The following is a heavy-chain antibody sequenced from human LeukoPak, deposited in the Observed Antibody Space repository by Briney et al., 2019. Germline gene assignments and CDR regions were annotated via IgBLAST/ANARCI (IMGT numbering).Heavy chain of an antibody. J-gene: IGHJ4*02. CDR1: GGSISSYY. V-gene: IGHV4-59*01. CDR3: ARAPRFGSGSFDY. D-gene: IGHD3-10*01. CDR2: IYYSGST. Sequence: PSETLSLTCTVSGGSISSYYWSWIRQPPGKGLEWIGYIYYSGSTNYNPSLKSRVTISVDTSKNQFSLKLSSVTAADTAVYYCARAPRFGSGSFDYWGQGTLVTVSS.